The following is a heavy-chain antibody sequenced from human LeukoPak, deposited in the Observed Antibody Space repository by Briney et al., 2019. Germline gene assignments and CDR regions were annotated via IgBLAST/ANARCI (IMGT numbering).Heavy chain of an antibody. CDR1: GGSISSGVYY. J-gene: IGHJ4*02. V-gene: IGHV4-61*08. CDR3: AREGYSSYFDY. D-gene: IGHD2-15*01. Sequence: SQTLSLTCTVSGGSISSGVYYWSWIRQPPGKGLEWIGYIYYSGSTNYNPSLKSRVTISVDTSKNQFSLKLSSVTAADTAVYYCAREGYSSYFDYWGQGTLVTVSS. CDR2: IYYSGST.